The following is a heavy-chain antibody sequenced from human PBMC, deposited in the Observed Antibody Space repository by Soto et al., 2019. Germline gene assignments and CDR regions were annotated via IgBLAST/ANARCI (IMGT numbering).Heavy chain of an antibody. V-gene: IGHV4-59*01. D-gene: IGHD2-15*01. CDR3: ARVDPYCSWGSCYPDY. CDR1: GGSISSYY. Sequence: QVQLQESGPGLVKPSETLSLTCTVSGGSISSYYWSWIRQPPGKGLEWIGYIYYSGSTNYNPSLKGRGTISVDTSKNQYTLKLSSVTAAETAVYYFARVDPYCSWGSCYPDYWGQGTLVTVSS. CDR2: IYYSGST. J-gene: IGHJ4*02.